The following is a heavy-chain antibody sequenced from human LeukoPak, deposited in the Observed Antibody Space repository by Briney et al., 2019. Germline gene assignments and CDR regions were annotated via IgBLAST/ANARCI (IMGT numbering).Heavy chain of an antibody. CDR3: AKGGAVSSKSITMVRGTRRYYYYMDV. J-gene: IGHJ6*03. CDR1: GFTFSSYA. Sequence: GGSLRLSCAASGFTFSSYAMHWVRQAPGKGLEWVTIISYDGSKKYYADYVKGRFTISRDNSKNTLYLQMNSLRAEDTSVYYCAKGGAVSSKSITMVRGTRRYYYYMDVWGKGTTVTISS. D-gene: IGHD3-10*01. CDR2: ISYDGSKK. V-gene: IGHV3-30*04.